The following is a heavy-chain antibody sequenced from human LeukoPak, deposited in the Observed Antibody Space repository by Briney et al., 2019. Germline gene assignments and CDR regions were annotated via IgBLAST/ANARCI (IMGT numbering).Heavy chain of an antibody. J-gene: IGHJ4*02. CDR2: IYYSGST. Sequence: SETLSLTCTASGGSISSYYWSWIRQPPGKGLEWIGYIYYSGSTNYNPSLKSRVTISVDTSKNQFSLKLSSVTAADTAVYYCARVAGYRRYFDNWGQGTLVTVSS. CDR3: ARVAGYRRYFDN. CDR1: GGSISSYY. D-gene: IGHD5-18*01. V-gene: IGHV4-59*01.